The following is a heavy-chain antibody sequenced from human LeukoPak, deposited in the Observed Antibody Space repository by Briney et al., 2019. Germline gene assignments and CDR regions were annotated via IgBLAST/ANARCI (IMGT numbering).Heavy chain of an antibody. J-gene: IGHJ5*02. CDR1: GFTFSRYG. Sequence: PGGSLRLSCAASGFTFSRYGMHWVRQAPGKGLEWVAFIRYDGRNKYYADSVKGRFTISRDNSKNTLYLQMNSLRPEDTAVYYCASDAGATSWFDPWGQGTLVTVSS. CDR2: IRYDGRNK. CDR3: ASDAGATSWFDP. V-gene: IGHV3-30*02. D-gene: IGHD1-26*01.